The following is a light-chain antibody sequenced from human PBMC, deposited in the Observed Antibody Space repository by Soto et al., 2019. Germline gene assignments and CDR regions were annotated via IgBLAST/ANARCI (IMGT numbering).Light chain of an antibody. V-gene: IGKV3-20*01. J-gene: IGKJ1*01. CDR3: QQYSSSQWT. CDR1: QSVSSSY. CDR2: GAS. Sequence: EIVLTQSPGTLSLSPGERATLSCRASQSVSSSYLNWYQQKPGQAPRLLIYGASSRATGIPDRFSGSGSGTDFTLTISRLEPKDFAVYYCQQYSSSQWTFGQGTKVEIK.